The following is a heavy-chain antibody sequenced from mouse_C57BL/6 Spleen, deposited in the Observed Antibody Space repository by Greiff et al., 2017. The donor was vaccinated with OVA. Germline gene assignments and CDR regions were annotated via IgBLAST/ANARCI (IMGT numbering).Heavy chain of an antibody. J-gene: IGHJ3*01. Sequence: EVKLMESGGGLVKPGGSLKLSCAASGFTFSSYAMSWVRQTPEKRLEWVATISDGGSYTYYPDNVKGRFTISRDNAKNNLYLQMSHLKSEDTAMYYCATSTFAYWGQGTLVTVSA. CDR1: GFTFSSYA. CDR3: ATSTFAY. D-gene: IGHD5-1*01. V-gene: IGHV5-4*03. CDR2: ISDGGSYT.